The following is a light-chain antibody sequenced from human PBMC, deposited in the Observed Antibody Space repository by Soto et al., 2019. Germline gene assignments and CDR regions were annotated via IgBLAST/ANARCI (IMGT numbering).Light chain of an antibody. CDR1: QGISNY. CDR3: QKYNSALLT. CDR2: AAS. Sequence: DIEMTQSPSSLSASVGDGVTITCRASQGISNYLAWYQQKTGKVPKLLIYAASTLQSGVQSRFSGSGSVTDFTLTISSLQPEDVATYYCQKYNSALLTFGGGTKLEIK. V-gene: IGKV1-27*01. J-gene: IGKJ4*01.